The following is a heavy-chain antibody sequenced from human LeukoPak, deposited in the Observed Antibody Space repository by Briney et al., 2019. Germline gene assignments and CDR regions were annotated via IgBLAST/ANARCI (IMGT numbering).Heavy chain of an antibody. V-gene: IGHV1-18*01. Sequence: ASVKVSCKASGYTFTSYGISWVRQAPGQGLEWMGWISAYNGNTNYAQKLQGRVTMTTDTSTSTAYMELRSLRSDDTAVYYCARVEGGYCSGGSCWFDPWGQGTLVTVS. CDR3: ARVEGGYCSGGSCWFDP. CDR1: GYTFTSYG. CDR2: ISAYNGNT. D-gene: IGHD2-15*01. J-gene: IGHJ5*02.